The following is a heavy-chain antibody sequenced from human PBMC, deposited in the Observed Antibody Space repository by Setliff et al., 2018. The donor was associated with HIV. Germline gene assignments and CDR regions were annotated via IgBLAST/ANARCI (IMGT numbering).Heavy chain of an antibody. CDR2: IYAGGTT. CDR3: ARVASGYDYGWLDP. CDR1: GFAVSGNY. D-gene: IGHD5-12*01. J-gene: IGHJ5*02. Sequence: GGSLRLSCAASGFAVSGNYMSWVRQAPGKGLEWVSVIYAGGTTYYADSVKGRFTISRDTSKNTLYLQMNSLRAEDTAVYYCARVASGYDYGWLDPWGQGTLVTVSS. V-gene: IGHV3-53*01.